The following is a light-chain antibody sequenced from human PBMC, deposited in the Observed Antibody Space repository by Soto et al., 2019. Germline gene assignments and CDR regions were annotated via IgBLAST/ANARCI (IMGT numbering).Light chain of an antibody. CDR3: SSYSTSSIVV. J-gene: IGLJ2*01. CDR1: TTDIGTYRD. Sequence: QSVLTQPASVSGSPGRSITISCTGTTTDIGTYRDVSWYQQHPGKAPKLIIYDVSNRPSGISNRFSGSKSGNTASLTISGLQAEDEADYYCSSYSTSSIVVFGGGTKLTVL. V-gene: IGLV2-14*01. CDR2: DVS.